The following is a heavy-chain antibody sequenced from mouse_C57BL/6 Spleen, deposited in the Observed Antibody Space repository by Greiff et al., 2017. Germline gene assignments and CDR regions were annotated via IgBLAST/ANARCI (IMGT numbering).Heavy chain of an antibody. D-gene: IGHD1-1*01. Sequence: QVQLQQPGAELVKPGASVQLSCKASGYTFTSYWMHWVKQRPGQGLEWIGMIHPNSGSTNYNEKFKSKATLPVDKSSSTAYMQLSSLTSEDSAVYYCALTTVVAKDYAMDYWGQGTSVTVSS. J-gene: IGHJ4*01. CDR3: ALTTVVAKDYAMDY. CDR1: GYTFTSYW. V-gene: IGHV1-64*01. CDR2: IHPNSGST.